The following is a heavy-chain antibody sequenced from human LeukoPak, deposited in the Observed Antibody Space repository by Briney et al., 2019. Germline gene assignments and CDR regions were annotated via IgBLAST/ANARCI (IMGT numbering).Heavy chain of an antibody. D-gene: IGHD2-15*01. V-gene: IGHV3-74*01. Sequence: GGSLRLSCAASGFTFSSYWMHWVRQTPGKGLVWVSRLDSDGSNPRYADSVKGRFTISRDNAKTTLYLQMNSLRVEDTAVYYCAKESGGGGQGFDSWGQGTLVTVSS. CDR1: GFTFSSYW. CDR2: LDSDGSNP. CDR3: AKESGGGGQGFDS. J-gene: IGHJ4*02.